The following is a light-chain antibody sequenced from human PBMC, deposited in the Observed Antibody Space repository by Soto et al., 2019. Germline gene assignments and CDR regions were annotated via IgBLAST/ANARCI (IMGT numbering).Light chain of an antibody. CDR3: QHYNSYSEA. V-gene: IGKV1-5*01. CDR2: AAS. CDR1: HNLDKW. J-gene: IGKJ5*01. Sequence: DIQMTQSPSTPSASVVDRVTITCRASHNLDKWLAWYQQKPGKAPKLLIYAASSLQSGVPSRFSGSGSGTDFTLTISSLQPEDFATYYCQHYNSYSEAFGQGTRLEI.